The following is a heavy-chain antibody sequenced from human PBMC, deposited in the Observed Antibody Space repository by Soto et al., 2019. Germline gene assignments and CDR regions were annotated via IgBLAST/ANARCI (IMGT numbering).Heavy chain of an antibody. CDR1: GYTFTSYG. Sequence: AASVKVSCKASGYTFTSYGISWVRQAPGQGLEWMGWISAYNGNTNYAQKLQGRVTMTTDTSTSTAYMELRSLRSDDTAVYYCARGGGGIVVVVAATRDYYYGMDVWGQGTTVTVSS. V-gene: IGHV1-18*01. CDR3: ARGGGGIVVVVAATRDYYYGMDV. D-gene: IGHD2-15*01. CDR2: ISAYNGNT. J-gene: IGHJ6*02.